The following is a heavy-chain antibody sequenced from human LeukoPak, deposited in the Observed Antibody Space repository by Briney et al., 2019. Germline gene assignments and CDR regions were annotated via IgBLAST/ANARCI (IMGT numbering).Heavy chain of an antibody. Sequence: GGSLRLSCAASGFTFSSYSMNWVRQAPGKGLEWVSYISSSSSTIYYADSVKGRFTISRDNAKNSLYLQMNSLRAEDTAVYYCARAGRKSRGVDLVRKKETGYYYYMDVWGKGTTVTVSS. CDR1: GFTFSSYS. CDR2: ISSSSSTI. J-gene: IGHJ6*03. CDR3: ARAGRKSRGVDLVRKKETGYYYYMDV. D-gene: IGHD3-10*02. V-gene: IGHV3-48*01.